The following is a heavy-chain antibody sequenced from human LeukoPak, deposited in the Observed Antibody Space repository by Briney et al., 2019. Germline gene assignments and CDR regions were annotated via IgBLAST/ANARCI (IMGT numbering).Heavy chain of an antibody. CDR2: INTSGTT. D-gene: IGHD5-12*01. J-gene: IGHJ3*02. V-gene: IGHV4-61*02. CDR3: ARALYSGYSRNVFDI. CDR1: GDSITSGSHW. Sequence: SETLSLTCTVSGDSITSGSHWWTCIRQPAGKRLEWIGRINTSGTTNYNPSLKSRVTISVDTSKNQFSLNLNSVTAADTAVYYCARALYSGYSRNVFDIWGQGTMVPSLQ.